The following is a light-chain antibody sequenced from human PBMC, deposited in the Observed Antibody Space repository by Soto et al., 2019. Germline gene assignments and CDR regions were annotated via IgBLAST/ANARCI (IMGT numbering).Light chain of an antibody. CDR3: MQSLETPWT. CDR1: QSLLHSNGYNY. V-gene: IGKV2-28*01. CDR2: LGS. Sequence: DIVMTQSPLSLPVTPGEAASISCRSSQSLLHSNGYNYVDWYLQKAGQPPHLLIYLGSNRASGVPDRFSGSGSVTYFTLKISRVEAEDVGVYYCMQSLETPWTFGQGTKVDIK. J-gene: IGKJ1*01.